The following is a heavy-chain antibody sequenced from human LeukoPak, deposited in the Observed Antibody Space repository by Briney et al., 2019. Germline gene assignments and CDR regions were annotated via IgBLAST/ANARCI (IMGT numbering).Heavy chain of an antibody. Sequence: GGSLRLSCAASEFTFSSYSMNWVRQAPGKGLEWVSSISSSSSYIYYADSVKGRFTISRDNAKNSLYLQMNSLRAEETAVYYCARDGGSAATITNWFDPWGQGTLVTVSS. J-gene: IGHJ5*02. CDR2: ISSSSSYI. D-gene: IGHD5-12*01. V-gene: IGHV3-21*01. CDR3: ARDGGSAATITNWFDP. CDR1: EFTFSSYS.